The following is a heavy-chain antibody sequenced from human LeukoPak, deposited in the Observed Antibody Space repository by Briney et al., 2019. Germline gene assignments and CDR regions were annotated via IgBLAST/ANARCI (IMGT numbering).Heavy chain of an antibody. D-gene: IGHD3-9*01. CDR3: AKDPDVLRYFDWLLRFDY. Sequence: PGGSLRLSCAASGFTFSSYAMSWVRQAPGKGLEWVSAISGSGGSTYYADSVKGRFTISRDNSKNTLYLQMNSLRAEDTAVYYCAKDPDVLRYFDWLLRFDYWGQGTLVTVSS. CDR1: GFTFSSYA. J-gene: IGHJ4*02. V-gene: IGHV3-23*01. CDR2: ISGSGGST.